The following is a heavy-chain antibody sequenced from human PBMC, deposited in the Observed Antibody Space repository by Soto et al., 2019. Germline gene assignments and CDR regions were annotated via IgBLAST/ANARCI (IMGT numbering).Heavy chain of an antibody. CDR1: GFTFSSYA. Sequence: LRLSCAASGFTFSSYAMSWVRQAPGKGLEWVSAISGSGGSTYYADSVKGRFAISRDNSKNTLYLQMNSLRAEDTAVYYCAKDWSTMSRYGMDVWGQGTTVTVSS. V-gene: IGHV3-23*01. J-gene: IGHJ6*02. D-gene: IGHD3-10*02. CDR3: AKDWSTMSRYGMDV. CDR2: ISGSGGST.